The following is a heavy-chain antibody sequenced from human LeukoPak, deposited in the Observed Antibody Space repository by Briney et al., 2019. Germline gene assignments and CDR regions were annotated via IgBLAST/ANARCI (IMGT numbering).Heavy chain of an antibody. CDR2: IYYSGST. D-gene: IGHD3/OR15-3a*01. J-gene: IGHJ5*02. CDR1: GGSISSSSYY. V-gene: IGHV4-39*01. Sequence: SETLSLTCTVSGGSISSSSYYWGWIRQPPGKGLEWIGSIYYSGSTYYNPSLKSRVTISVDTSKNQFSLKLSSVTAADTAVYYCARPVSFSTYYWFDPWGQGTLVTVSS. CDR3: ARPVSFSTYYWFDP.